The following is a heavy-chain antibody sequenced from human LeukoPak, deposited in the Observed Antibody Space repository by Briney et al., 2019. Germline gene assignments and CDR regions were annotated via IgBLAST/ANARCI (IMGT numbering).Heavy chain of an antibody. CDR2: ISSSGTII. D-gene: IGHD4-11*01. J-gene: IGHJ4*02. V-gene: IGHV3-48*03. Sequence: GGSLRLSCTASGFTFSSYEMNWVRQAPGKGLEWVSHISSSGTIIYYVDSVKGRFTISRDNAKNSLYLQMNSLRAEDTAVYYCARAMTSWGQGTLVTVSS. CDR1: GFTFSSYE. CDR3: ARAMTS.